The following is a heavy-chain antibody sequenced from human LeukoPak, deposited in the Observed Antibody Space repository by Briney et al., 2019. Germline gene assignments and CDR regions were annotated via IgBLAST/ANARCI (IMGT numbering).Heavy chain of an antibody. CDR2: IYYSGST. Sequence: PSETLSLTCAVSGGSISSGGYSWSWIRQPPGKGLEWIGYIYYSGSTNYNPSLKSRVTISVDTSKNQFSLKLSSVTAADTAVYYCAGSITMVRGVISLDYWGQGTLVTVSS. V-gene: IGHV4-61*08. CDR3: AGSITMVRGVISLDY. J-gene: IGHJ4*02. D-gene: IGHD3-10*01. CDR1: GGSISSGGYS.